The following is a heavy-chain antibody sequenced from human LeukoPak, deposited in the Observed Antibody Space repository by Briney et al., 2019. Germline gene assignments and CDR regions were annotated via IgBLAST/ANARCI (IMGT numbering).Heavy chain of an antibody. D-gene: IGHD3-3*01. CDR1: GFTFSSYS. J-gene: IGHJ3*02. CDR3: ARDLASSEWPHAFDI. V-gene: IGHV3-21*01. CDR2: ISSSSSYI. Sequence: GGSLRLSCAASGFTFSSYSMNWVRQAPGKGLEWVSSISSSSSYIYYADSVKGRFIISRDNAKNSLYLQMNSLRAEDTAVYYCARDLASSEWPHAFDIWGQGTMVTVSS.